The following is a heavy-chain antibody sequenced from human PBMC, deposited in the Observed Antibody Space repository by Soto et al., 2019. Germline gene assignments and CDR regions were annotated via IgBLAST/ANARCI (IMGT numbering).Heavy chain of an antibody. J-gene: IGHJ6*01. CDR2: IYTSGSN. D-gene: IGHD2-15*01. V-gene: IGHV4-4*07. CDR3: ARGKIYGGLGRSHYYYNGMDV. CDR1: PGTNRSNH. Sequence: WLSLSLTGTVAPGTNRSNHWSWTRQPSGKGLEWTRRIYTSGSNNCNPSLKSRVSMSVDTSKNQFALKLSCVTAADTAVYYCARGKIYGGLGRSHYYYNGMDVWGQGTTVTVSS.